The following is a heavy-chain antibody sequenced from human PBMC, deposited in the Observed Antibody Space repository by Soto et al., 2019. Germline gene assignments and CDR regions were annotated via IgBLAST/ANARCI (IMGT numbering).Heavy chain of an antibody. J-gene: IGHJ5*02. CDR1: GGSISSYY. CDR2: IYYSGST. D-gene: IGHD2-2*01. CDR3: AITKTGYCSSTSCYRWFDP. V-gene: IGHV4-59*08. Sequence: PSETLSLTCTVSGGSISSYYWSWIRQPPGKGLEWIGYIYYSGSTNYNPSLKSRVTISVDTSKNQFSLKLSSVTAADTAVYYCAITKTGYCSSTSCYRWFDPWGQGTLVTVS.